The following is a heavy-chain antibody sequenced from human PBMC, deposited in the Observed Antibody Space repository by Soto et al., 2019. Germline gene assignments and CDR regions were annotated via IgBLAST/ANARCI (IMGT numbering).Heavy chain of an antibody. CDR3: ARRLSTKYYGMDV. CDR2: IDPSDSYT. D-gene: IGHD5-12*01. Sequence: PVESLKISCKGSGYSFTSYWISWVRQMPGNGLEWMGRIDPSDSYTNYSPSFQGHVTISADKSISTAYLQWSSLKASDTAMYYCARRLSTKYYGMDVWGQGTTVTVSS. V-gene: IGHV5-10-1*01. J-gene: IGHJ6*02. CDR1: GYSFTSYW.